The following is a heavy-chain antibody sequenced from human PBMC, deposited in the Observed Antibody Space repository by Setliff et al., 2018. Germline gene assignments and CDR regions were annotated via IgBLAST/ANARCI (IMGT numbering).Heavy chain of an antibody. CDR1: GFTFSAYV. CDR3: FGAGTCSY. V-gene: IGHV3-74*01. CDR2: INSDGSST. Sequence: PGGSLRLSCAASGFTFSAYVMHWVSQAPGKGLVWVSRINSDGSSTNYADSVKGQFTVSRDNAKNSLSLQMNSLRNEDTAVYYCFGAGTCSYWGQGALVTVSS. J-gene: IGHJ4*02. D-gene: IGHD3-10*01.